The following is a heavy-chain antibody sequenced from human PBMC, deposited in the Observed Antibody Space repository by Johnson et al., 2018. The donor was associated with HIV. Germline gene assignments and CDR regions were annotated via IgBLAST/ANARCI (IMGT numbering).Heavy chain of an antibody. Sequence: DVQVVESGGGVVQPGRSLRLSCAASGFTFSSYGMHWVRQAPDKGLEWVGRIKTKTAGGTTDYAAPVKGRVTISRDDSKSTLYLQMNSLKAEDTAVYYCTTEQAGDYVWGSYRYAFDMWGQGTMVTVSS. V-gene: IGHV3-15*01. J-gene: IGHJ3*02. CDR1: GFTFSSYG. CDR2: IKTKTAGGTT. CDR3: TTEQAGDYVWGSYRYAFDM. D-gene: IGHD3-16*02.